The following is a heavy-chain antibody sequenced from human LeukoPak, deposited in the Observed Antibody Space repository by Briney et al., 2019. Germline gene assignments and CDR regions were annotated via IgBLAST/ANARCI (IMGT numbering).Heavy chain of an antibody. CDR2: IKQDGSEK. V-gene: IGHV3-7*01. Sequence: TGGSLRLSCAPSGFTFSNYWMSWVRQAPGKGLEWVANIKQDGSEKHYVDSVKGRFTISRDNAKNSLYLQMNSLRAEDTAVYYCARDPGGDIWSGYYPGDYWGQGTLVTVSS. D-gene: IGHD3-3*01. CDR1: GFTFSNYW. CDR3: ARDPGGDIWSGYYPGDY. J-gene: IGHJ4*02.